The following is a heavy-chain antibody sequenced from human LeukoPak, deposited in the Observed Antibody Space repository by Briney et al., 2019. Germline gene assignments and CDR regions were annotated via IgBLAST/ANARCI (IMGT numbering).Heavy chain of an antibody. J-gene: IGHJ6*03. D-gene: IGHD6-13*01. V-gene: IGHV4-39*01. CDR3: ARVAAAPERRLYYYYMDV. Sequence: SETLSLTCTVSGDSIISSSYYWGWIRQPPGKGLEWIGSIYYSGTTYYNPSLKSRVTISVDTSKIQFSLRLTSVTAADTAVYYCARVAAAPERRLYYYYMDVWGKGTTVTVSS. CDR2: IYYSGTT. CDR1: GDSIISSSYY.